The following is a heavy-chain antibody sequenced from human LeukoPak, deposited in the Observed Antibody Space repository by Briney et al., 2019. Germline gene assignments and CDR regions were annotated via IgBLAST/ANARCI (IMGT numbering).Heavy chain of an antibody. D-gene: IGHD3-16*02. J-gene: IGHJ4*02. CDR3: VPLYHGGVAY. V-gene: IGHV3-64D*06. CDR2: ISSNGGGT. Sequence: GGSLRLSCSVSGFTFSNYPMHWVRQAPGKGLEYVSGISSNGGGTYYADSVKGRFTISRDNSKNTLYLQVRSLRAEDTAVYYCVPLYHGGVAYWGQGTLVTVSS. CDR1: GFTFSNYP.